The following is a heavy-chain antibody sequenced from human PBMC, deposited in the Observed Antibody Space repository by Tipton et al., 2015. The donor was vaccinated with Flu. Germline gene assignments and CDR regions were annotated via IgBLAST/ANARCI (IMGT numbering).Heavy chain of an antibody. CDR3: ARHTNKSNWFDS. CDR1: GGSISSGSYY. V-gene: IGHV4-61*02. Sequence: TLSLTCTVSGGSISSGSYYWSWIRQPAGKGLEWIGRIYTSGSTNYNPSLKSRVTISVDTSKNQFSLKLSSVTAADTAVYYCARHTNKSNWFDSWGQGTLVTVSS. CDR2: IYTSGST. J-gene: IGHJ5*01. D-gene: IGHD2/OR15-2a*01.